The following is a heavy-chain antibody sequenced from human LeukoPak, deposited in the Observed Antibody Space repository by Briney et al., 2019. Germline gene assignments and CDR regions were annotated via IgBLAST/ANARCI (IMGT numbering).Heavy chain of an antibody. V-gene: IGHV4-34*01. CDR2: INHSGST. CDR3: ARGLEVVITYDAFDI. D-gene: IGHD3-22*01. Sequence: SETLSLTCAVYGGSFSGYYWSWIRQPPGKGLEWMGEINHSGSTNYNPSLKSRVTISVDTSKNQFSLKLSSVTAADTAVYYCARGLEVVITYDAFDIWGQGTMVTVSS. J-gene: IGHJ3*02. CDR1: GGSFSGYY.